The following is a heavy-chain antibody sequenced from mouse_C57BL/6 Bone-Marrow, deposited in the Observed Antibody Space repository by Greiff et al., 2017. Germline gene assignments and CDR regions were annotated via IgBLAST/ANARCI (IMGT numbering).Heavy chain of an antibody. J-gene: IGHJ1*03. V-gene: IGHV1-81*01. D-gene: IGHD1-1*01. Sequence: VQLQQSGAELARPGASVKLSCKASGYTFTSYGISWVKQRTGQGLEWIGEIYPRSGNTYYNEKFKGKATLTADKSSSTAYMELRSLTSEDSAVYFCARADCDGTFDVWGTGTTVTVSS. CDR1: GYTFTSYG. CDR2: IYPRSGNT. CDR3: ARADCDGTFDV.